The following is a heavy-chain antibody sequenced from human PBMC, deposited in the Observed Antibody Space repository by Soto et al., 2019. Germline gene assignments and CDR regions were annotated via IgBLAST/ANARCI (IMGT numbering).Heavy chain of an antibody. V-gene: IGHV3-72*01. D-gene: IGHD1-26*01. CDR1: GFILTDHY. Sequence: EVQLVESGGGLVQPGGSLRLSCAASGFILTDHYMDWVRQAPGKGLEWVGRTTNKANSYTTEYAASVKGRFTISRDDSKNARYLQMNGVKSGDTAMYYCARLAGAREGFDSWGQGTLVTVSS. CDR2: TTNKANSYTT. CDR3: ARLAGAREGFDS. J-gene: IGHJ4*02.